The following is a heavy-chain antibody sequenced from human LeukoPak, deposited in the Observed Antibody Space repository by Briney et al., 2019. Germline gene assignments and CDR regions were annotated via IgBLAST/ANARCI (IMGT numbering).Heavy chain of an antibody. CDR3: ARRSLSYYGPTDY. V-gene: IGHV5-51*01. J-gene: IGHJ4*02. D-gene: IGHD3-10*01. CDR2: IYPGDSDT. CDR1: GYSFTSYW. Sequence: GESLKISCKGSGYSFTSYWIGWVRQMPGKGLEWMGIIYPGDSDTRYSPSFQGQVTISADKSVSTAYLQWSSLKASDTAMYYCARRSLSYYGPTDYWGQGTLVTVSS.